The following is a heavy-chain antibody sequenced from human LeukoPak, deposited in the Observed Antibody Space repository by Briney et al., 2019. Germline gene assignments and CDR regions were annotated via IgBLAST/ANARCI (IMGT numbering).Heavy chain of an antibody. CDR2: INYSGST. J-gene: IGHJ4*02. CDR1: GGSIASSSFF. CDR3: APQQGRNLVNYFDY. D-gene: IGHD2-21*01. Sequence: PSETLSLTCTVSGGSIASSSFFWGWIRQPPGKGLEWIGSINYSGSTYYNPSLNTRVAISVDSSRNHLSLNLRSVTVADTAVYYCAPQQGRNLVNYFDYWGQGTLVTVSS. V-gene: IGHV4-39*01.